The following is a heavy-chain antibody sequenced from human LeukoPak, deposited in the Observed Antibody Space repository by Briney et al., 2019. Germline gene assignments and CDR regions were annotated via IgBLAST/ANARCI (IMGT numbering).Heavy chain of an antibody. Sequence: GRSLRLSCAASGFTFSSSGMHWVRQAPGKGLEWVAVISYDGRSKYYGDSVKGRFTNSRDNSKNTIYLQMDSLRAEDTAIYYCARDYWWNYDYWGQGTLVTVSS. J-gene: IGHJ4*02. CDR3: ARDYWWNYDY. V-gene: IGHV3-30*03. CDR2: ISYDGRSK. CDR1: GFTFSSSG. D-gene: IGHD1-7*01.